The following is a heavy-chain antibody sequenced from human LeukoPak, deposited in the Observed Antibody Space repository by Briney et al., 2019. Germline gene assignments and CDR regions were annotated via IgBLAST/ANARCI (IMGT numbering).Heavy chain of an antibody. CDR1: GFTFSSYA. D-gene: IGHD6-19*01. V-gene: IGHV3-23*01. Sequence: GGSLRLSCAASGFTFSSYAMSWVRQAPGKGLEWVSAISGSGGSTYYADSVKGRFTISRDNSKNTLYLQMNSLRAEDTAVYYCAISPRDTYSSGWQRLDPWGQGTLVTVSS. CDR2: ISGSGGST. J-gene: IGHJ5*02. CDR3: AISPRDTYSSGWQRLDP.